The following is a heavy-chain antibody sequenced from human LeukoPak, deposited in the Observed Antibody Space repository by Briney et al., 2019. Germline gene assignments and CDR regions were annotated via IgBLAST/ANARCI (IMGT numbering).Heavy chain of an antibody. Sequence: GGSLRLSCAAAGLIFSGSWMNWVRQAPGKGLEWVASINPDGNKKGLADSVRGRFTISRDDAENSLYLQMNSLRVEDTAVYYCARDFAYKKFDYWGQGTLVTVSS. J-gene: IGHJ4*02. CDR2: INPDGNKK. D-gene: IGHD2-21*01. CDR3: ARDFAYKKFDY. CDR1: GLIFSGSW. V-gene: IGHV3-7*03.